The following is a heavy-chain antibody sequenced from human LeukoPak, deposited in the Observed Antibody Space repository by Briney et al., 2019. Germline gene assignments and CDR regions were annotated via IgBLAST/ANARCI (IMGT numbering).Heavy chain of an antibody. J-gene: IGHJ4*02. CDR1: GFTFDDYG. CDR3: ARGSNNWYAFGDY. CDR2: INWNGGST. D-gene: IGHD6-13*01. Sequence: PGGSLRLSXAASGFTFDDYGMSWVRQVPGKGLEWVSGINWNGGSTCYTDSVKGRFTISRDNAKNSLFLQMNSLRAEDTALYYCARGSNNWYAFGDYWGQGTLVTVSS. V-gene: IGHV3-20*04.